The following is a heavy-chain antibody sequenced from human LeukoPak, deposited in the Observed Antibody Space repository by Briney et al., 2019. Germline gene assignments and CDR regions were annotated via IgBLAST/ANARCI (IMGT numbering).Heavy chain of an antibody. CDR3: AREQRYCSSSSCPWEPFDY. D-gene: IGHD2-2*01. J-gene: IGHJ4*02. CDR1: GFTFSSYW. Sequence: PGGSLRLSCAASGFTFSSYWMSWVRQAPGKGLEWVANIKQDGSEKYYVDSVKGRFTISRDNAKNSLYLQMNSLRAGDTAVYYCAREQRYCSSSSCPWEPFDYWGQGTLVTVSS. CDR2: IKQDGSEK. V-gene: IGHV3-7*05.